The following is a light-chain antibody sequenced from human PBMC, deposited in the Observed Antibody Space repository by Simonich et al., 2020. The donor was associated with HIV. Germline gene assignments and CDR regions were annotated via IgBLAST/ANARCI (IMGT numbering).Light chain of an antibody. Sequence: DIVMTQSPLSLPVTPGEPASIPCRSTQSLLHRSGCNYLHWYLQKPGQSPPLLLYLGSNRASGVPERFSGSGSGTDFTLKISRVEAEDVGVYYCMQALQTPYTFGQGTKLEIK. CDR3: MQALQTPYT. CDR1: QSLLHRSGCNY. CDR2: LGS. V-gene: IGKV2-28*01. J-gene: IGKJ2*01.